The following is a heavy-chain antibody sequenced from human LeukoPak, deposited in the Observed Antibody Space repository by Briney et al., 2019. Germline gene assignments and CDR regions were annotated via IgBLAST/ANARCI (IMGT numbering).Heavy chain of an antibody. D-gene: IGHD2-15*01. CDR2: ISNSGST. V-gene: IGHV4-59*11. CDR3: GRDALVGYFSYYYMDV. CDR1: GGSISSHY. Sequence: SETLSLTCTVSGGSISSHYWTWIRQSPVKGLEWLGDISNSGSTSYNPSLKSRVTISIDTSKNQFSLKLSSVTAADTAVYYCGRDALVGYFSYYYMDVWGKGTTVTVSS. J-gene: IGHJ6*03.